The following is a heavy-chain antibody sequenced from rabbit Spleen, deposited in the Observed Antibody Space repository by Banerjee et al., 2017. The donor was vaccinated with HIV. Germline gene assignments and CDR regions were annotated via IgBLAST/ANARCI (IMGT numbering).Heavy chain of an antibody. V-gene: IGHV1S45*01. D-gene: IGHD1-1*01. Sequence: LEESGGGLVKPGGTLTLTCTVSGFSFSNNWICWVRQAPGKGLEWIACIDVSKSGRTYFATWAKGRFTISKPSSTTVTLQMTSLTAADTATYFCASGYSDVYFSLWGQGTLVTVS. CDR1: GFSFSNNW. CDR2: IDVSKSGRT. CDR3: ASGYSDVYFSL. J-gene: IGHJ4*01.